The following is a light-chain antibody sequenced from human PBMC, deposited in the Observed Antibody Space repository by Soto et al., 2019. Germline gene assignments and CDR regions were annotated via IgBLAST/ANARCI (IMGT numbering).Light chain of an antibody. Sequence: IGMPQSQSTPSVSPGDRATVSCRASQSVSNHVAWYPQKPGQVPRLLIYGASTRATGTPARFRSSGSGPEFPLSIILLHSADYAVYYCQQYNNWCTFGQGAKV. V-gene: IGKV3-15*01. CDR2: GAS. J-gene: IGKJ1*01. CDR3: QQYNNWCT. CDR1: QSVSNH.